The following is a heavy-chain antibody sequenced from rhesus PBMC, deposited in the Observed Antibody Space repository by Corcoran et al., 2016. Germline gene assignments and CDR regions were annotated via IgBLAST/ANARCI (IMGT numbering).Heavy chain of an antibody. J-gene: IGHJ4*01. CDR1: GGSISSGYD. V-gene: IGHV4-76*01. CDR2: IYGRSGST. Sequence: QVQLQESGPGVVKPSETLSLTCAVSGGSISSGYDWSWIRQPPGKGLEWIGYIYGRSGSTNYNPSLKNRVTISKDASKNQFSLKLSSVTAADTAVYYCATRGEYSHVFDYWGQGVLVTVSS. D-gene: IGHD4-23*01. CDR3: ATRGEYSHVFDY.